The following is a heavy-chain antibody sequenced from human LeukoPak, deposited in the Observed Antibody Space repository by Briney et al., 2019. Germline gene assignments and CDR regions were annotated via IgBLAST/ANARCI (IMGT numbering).Heavy chain of an antibody. D-gene: IGHD4-17*01. V-gene: IGHV3-21*06. CDR1: GFTFSSYS. CDR3: AREGGGAVTTVLGNAFDY. J-gene: IGHJ4*02. CDR2: ISSSSSYI. Sequence: PGGSLRLSCAPSGFTFSSYSMNWVRQAPGKGLEWVSCISSSSSYIYYADSVKGRFTISRDNAKNSLYLQMNSLRAEDTAVYYCAREGGGAVTTVLGNAFDYWGQGTLVTVSS.